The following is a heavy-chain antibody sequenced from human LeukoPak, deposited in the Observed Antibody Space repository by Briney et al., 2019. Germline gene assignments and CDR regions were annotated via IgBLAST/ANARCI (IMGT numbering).Heavy chain of an antibody. CDR1: GFTLSSYS. Sequence: GGSLRLSCAASGFTLSSYSMNWVRQAPGKGLEWVSSISCSSSYIYYADSVKGRFTISRDNAKKSLFLQMNGLRAEDTAVYYCARVKFVGNSQGWFDPWGQGTLVTVSS. V-gene: IGHV3-21*01. D-gene: IGHD4-23*01. CDR2: ISCSSSYI. CDR3: ARVKFVGNSQGWFDP. J-gene: IGHJ5*02.